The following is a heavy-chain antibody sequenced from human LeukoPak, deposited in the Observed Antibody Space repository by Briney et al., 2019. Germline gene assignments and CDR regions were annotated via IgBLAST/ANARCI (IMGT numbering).Heavy chain of an antibody. CDR2: IYSGGSK. CDR1: GFTVSSNY. Sequence: RGSLRLSCAASGFTVSSNYMSWVRQAPGKGLEWVSLIYSGGSKYYADSVKGRFTISRDNAKNSLYLQMNSLRAEDTAVYYCARGEYYESSGYYHYDYWGQGTLVTVSS. CDR3: ARGEYYESSGYYHYDY. V-gene: IGHV3-53*01. J-gene: IGHJ4*02. D-gene: IGHD3-22*01.